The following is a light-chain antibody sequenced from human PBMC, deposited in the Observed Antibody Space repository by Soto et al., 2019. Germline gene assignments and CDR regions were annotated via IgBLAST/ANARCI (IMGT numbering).Light chain of an antibody. CDR2: EVS. CDR1: SRYVGGYNY. Sequence: QSVLTQPGSTPGSPGQSLTISCTGPSRYVGGYNYISWYQQHPGKAPKLMIYEVSERPSGVPDRFSGSKSGNAASLTVSGLQAEDEADYYCSSYAGSNNYVFGTGTKVTVL. CDR3: SSYAGSNNYV. J-gene: IGLJ1*01. V-gene: IGLV2-8*01.